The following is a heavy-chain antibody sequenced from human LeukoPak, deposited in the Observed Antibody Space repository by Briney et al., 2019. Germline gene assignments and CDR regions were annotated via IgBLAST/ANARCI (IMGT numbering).Heavy chain of an antibody. D-gene: IGHD1-26*01. CDR2: IYTSGST. CDR3: ARNSNSGSYLFDY. J-gene: IGHJ4*02. CDR1: GGSISSGSYY. Sequence: SETLSLTCTVSGGSISSGSYYWSWIRQPAGNGLEWIGRIYTSGSTYYTPSLSSRVTISVDTSKNLCSLKLSPFTAADTAVYYCARNSNSGSYLFDYWGQGTLVTVSS. V-gene: IGHV4-61*02.